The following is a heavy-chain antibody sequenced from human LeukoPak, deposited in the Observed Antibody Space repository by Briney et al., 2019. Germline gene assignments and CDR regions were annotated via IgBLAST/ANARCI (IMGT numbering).Heavy chain of an antibody. D-gene: IGHD5-18*01. CDR3: APAQYSYGLFDY. J-gene: IGHJ4*02. Sequence: AGGSLRLSCAASGFTFSSYAMSWVRQAPGKGLEWDSAISGSGGSTYYADSVKGRFTISRDNSKNTLYLQMNSLRAEDTAVDYCAPAQYSYGLFDYWGQGTLVTVSS. CDR2: ISGSGGST. V-gene: IGHV3-23*01. CDR1: GFTFSSYA.